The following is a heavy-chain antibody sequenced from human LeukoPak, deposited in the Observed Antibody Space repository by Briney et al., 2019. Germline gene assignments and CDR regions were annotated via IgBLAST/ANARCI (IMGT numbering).Heavy chain of an antibody. CDR3: AKSGGIAAVDP. Sequence: GGSLRLSCAASGSTFSSYAMSWVRQAPGKGLEWVSAIRGSGGSTYYADSVKGRFTISRDNSKNTLHLQMNSLRAEDTAVYYCAKSGGIAAVDPWGQGTLVTVSS. CDR1: GSTFSSYA. D-gene: IGHD6-25*01. J-gene: IGHJ5*02. V-gene: IGHV3-23*01. CDR2: IRGSGGST.